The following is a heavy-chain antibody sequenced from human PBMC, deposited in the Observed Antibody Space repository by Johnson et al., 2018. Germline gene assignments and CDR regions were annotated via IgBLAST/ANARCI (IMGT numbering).Heavy chain of an antibody. CDR1: GFTFSSYS. CDR2: ISSSSSTI. Sequence: VQLVQSGGGVVQXGRSXRLXCAASGFTFSSYSMNWVRQAPGKGLEWVSYISSSSSTIYYADSVKGRLPISRDNAKNSLYLQMNSLIPEDTAVYYCAKDIVDTAKIHLYHYFYMDVWGKGTTVTVSS. J-gene: IGHJ6*03. V-gene: IGHV3-48*01. CDR3: AKDIVDTAKIHLYHYFYMDV. D-gene: IGHD5-18*01.